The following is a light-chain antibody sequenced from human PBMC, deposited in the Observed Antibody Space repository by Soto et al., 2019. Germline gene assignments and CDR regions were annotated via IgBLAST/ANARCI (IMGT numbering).Light chain of an antibody. CDR3: SSFAGSPVV. Sequence: QSALTQPPSASGSPGQSVTISCTGTSSDVGAYIFVSWYQQHPGKVPKLMIYEVSKRPSGVPDRFSGSKSGNTASLTVSGLQAEDEADYYCSSFAGSPVVFGGGTKLTVL. V-gene: IGLV2-8*01. CDR1: SSDVGAYIF. CDR2: EVS. J-gene: IGLJ2*01.